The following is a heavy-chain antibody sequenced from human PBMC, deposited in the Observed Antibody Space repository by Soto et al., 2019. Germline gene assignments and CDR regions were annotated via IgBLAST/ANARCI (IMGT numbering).Heavy chain of an antibody. D-gene: IGHD4-17*01. Sequence: QVQLVQSGAEVKKPGSSVKVSCKASGGTFSSYTISWVRQAPGQGREWMGRIIPILGIANYAQKFQGRVTITADKSTSTAYMELSSLRSEDTAVYYCARGRTTVTTHFDYWGQGTLVTVSS. CDR3: ARGRTTVTTHFDY. J-gene: IGHJ4*02. V-gene: IGHV1-69*02. CDR2: IIPILGIA. CDR1: GGTFSSYT.